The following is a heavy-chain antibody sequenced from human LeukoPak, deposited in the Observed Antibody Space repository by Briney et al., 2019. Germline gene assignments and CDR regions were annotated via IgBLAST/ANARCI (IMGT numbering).Heavy chain of an antibody. CDR1: GYSLSSYW. D-gene: IGHD4-17*01. J-gene: IGHJ4*02. V-gene: IGHV5-51*01. Sequence: GESLKISCKGSGYSLSSYWIGWVRQMPGKGLEWMGIIYPGDSDTRYSPSFQGQVSIAADKSISTAYLQWSRLKASDTAIYYCARTSGDSLRDYWGQGTLITVSS. CDR3: ARTSGDSLRDY. CDR2: IYPGDSDT.